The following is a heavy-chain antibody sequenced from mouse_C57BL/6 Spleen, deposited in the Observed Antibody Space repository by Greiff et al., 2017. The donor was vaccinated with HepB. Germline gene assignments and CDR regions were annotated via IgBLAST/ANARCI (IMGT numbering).Heavy chain of an antibody. D-gene: IGHD1-1*01. CDR2: ISSGSSTI. J-gene: IGHJ1*03. V-gene: IGHV5-17*01. CDR3: ARRPYYYGSEGYFDV. Sequence: EVQVVESGGGLVKPGGSLKLSCAASGFTFSDYGMHWVRQAPEKGLEWVAYISSGSSTIYYADTVKGRFTISRDNAKNTLFLQMTSLRSEDTAMYYCARRPYYYGSEGYFDVWGTGTTVTVSS. CDR1: GFTFSDYG.